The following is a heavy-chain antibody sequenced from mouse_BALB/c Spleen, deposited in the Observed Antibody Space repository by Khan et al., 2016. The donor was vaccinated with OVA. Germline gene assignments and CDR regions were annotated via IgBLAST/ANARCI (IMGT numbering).Heavy chain of an antibody. CDR2: IDPANGNT. Sequence: VQLKQSGAELVKPAASVKLSCTASGFNIKDTYMHWVKQRPEQSLQWIGRIDPANGNTKYDPNFQGKATITADTSYNTAYLQLSSLTSEDTAVYYCARDGRYEDYWGQGTTLTVSS. D-gene: IGHD2-14*01. CDR3: ARDGRYEDY. V-gene: IGHV14-3*02. CDR1: GFNIKDTY. J-gene: IGHJ2*01.